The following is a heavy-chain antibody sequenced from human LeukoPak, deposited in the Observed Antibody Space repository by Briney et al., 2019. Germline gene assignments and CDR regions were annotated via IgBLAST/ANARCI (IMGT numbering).Heavy chain of an antibody. D-gene: IGHD3-16*02. CDR1: GFTFSSYW. CDR2: INSDGSST. J-gene: IGHJ4*02. Sequence: GGSLRLSCAASGFTFSSYWMHWVRQAPGKGLVWVSRINSDGSSTSYADSVKGRFTISRDNAKNTLYLQMNSLRAEDTAVYYCAREGYVWGSYRYTYYFNYWGQGTLVTVSS. V-gene: IGHV3-74*01. CDR3: AREGYVWGSYRYTYYFNY.